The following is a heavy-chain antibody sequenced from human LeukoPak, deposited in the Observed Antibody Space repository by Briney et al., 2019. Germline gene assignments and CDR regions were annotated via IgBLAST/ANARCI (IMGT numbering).Heavy chain of an antibody. CDR3: TRTFLSGDGYKVGYFDY. CDR2: IYSSGST. J-gene: IGHJ4*02. D-gene: IGHD5-24*01. Sequence: GGSLRLSCAASGLTVSSNYMSWVRQAPGKELEWVSLIYSSGSTYYADSVKGRFTISRDNSKNTLFLQMNSLTADDTAMYYCTRTFLSGDGYKVGYFDYWGQGTLVTVSS. CDR1: GLTVSSNY. V-gene: IGHV3-53*01.